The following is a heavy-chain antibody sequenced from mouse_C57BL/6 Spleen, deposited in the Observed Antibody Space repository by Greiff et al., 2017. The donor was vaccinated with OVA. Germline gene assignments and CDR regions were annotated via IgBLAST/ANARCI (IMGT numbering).Heavy chain of an antibody. J-gene: IGHJ3*01. V-gene: IGHV1-50*01. CDR2: IDPSDSYT. CDR3: ARNNGSSLPPWFAY. D-gene: IGHD1-1*01. Sequence: QVQLQQPGAELVKPGASVKLSCKASGYTFTSYWMQWVKQRPGQGLEWIGEIDPSDSYTNYNQKFKGKATLTVNTSSSTAYMQLSSLTSEDSAVYYCARNNGSSLPPWFAYWGQGTLVTVSA. CDR1: GYTFTSYW.